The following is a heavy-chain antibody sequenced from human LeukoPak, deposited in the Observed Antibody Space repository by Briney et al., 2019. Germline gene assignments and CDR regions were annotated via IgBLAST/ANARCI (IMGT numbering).Heavy chain of an antibody. CDR3: ARGYCGGGRCYLYSWFDP. Sequence: GASVKVSCKASGYTFTSYAIHWVRQAPGQRLEWMGWINGDNGNIEYSQKFQDRVTITRDTSASTTYMELSSLRSEDTAVYYCARGYCGGGRCYLYSWFDPWGQGTLVTVSS. V-gene: IGHV1-3*01. J-gene: IGHJ5*02. D-gene: IGHD2-15*01. CDR2: INGDNGNI. CDR1: GYTFTSYA.